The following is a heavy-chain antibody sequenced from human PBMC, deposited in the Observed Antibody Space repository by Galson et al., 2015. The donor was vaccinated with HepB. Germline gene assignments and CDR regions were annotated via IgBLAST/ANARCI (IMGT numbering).Heavy chain of an antibody. CDR3: ARDIVVVPAANKIYYYYYYMDV. CDR1: GGSISSYY. CDR2: IYYSGST. V-gene: IGHV4-59*12. D-gene: IGHD2-2*01. Sequence: LSLTCTVSGGSISSYYWSWIRQPPGKGLEWIGYIYYSGSTNYNPSLKSRVTMSVDTSKNQFSLKLSSVTAADTAVYYCARDIVVVPAANKIYYYYYYMDVWGKGTTVTVSS. J-gene: IGHJ6*03.